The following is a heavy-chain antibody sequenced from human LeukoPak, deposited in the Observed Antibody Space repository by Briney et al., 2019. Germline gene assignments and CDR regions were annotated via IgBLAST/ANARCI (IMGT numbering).Heavy chain of an antibody. CDR1: GGSISSSSYY. J-gene: IGHJ4*02. CDR2: IYYSGSS. Sequence: SETLSLTCIVSGGSISSSSYYWGWIRQPPGKGLEWIWNIYYSGSSYYNSSLKSRVTISEDTSKNQFSLKLSSVTAADTAVYYRARREFPLLGPYFFDYWGQGTLVTVSS. D-gene: IGHD7-27*01. V-gene: IGHV4-39*01. CDR3: ARREFPLLGPYFFDY.